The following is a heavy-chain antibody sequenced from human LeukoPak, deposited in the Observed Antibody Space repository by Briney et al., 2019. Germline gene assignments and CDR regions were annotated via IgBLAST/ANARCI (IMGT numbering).Heavy chain of an antibody. Sequence: PSETLSLTCAVYGGSFSGYYWSWIRQPPGKGLEGIGEINHSGSTNYNPSLKSRVTISVDTSKNQFSLKLSSVTAADTAVYYCARGGVRRYFDWLPTLFDYWGQGTLVTVSS. CDR2: INHSGST. V-gene: IGHV4-34*01. J-gene: IGHJ4*02. CDR1: GGSFSGYY. CDR3: ARGGVRRYFDWLPTLFDY. D-gene: IGHD3-9*01.